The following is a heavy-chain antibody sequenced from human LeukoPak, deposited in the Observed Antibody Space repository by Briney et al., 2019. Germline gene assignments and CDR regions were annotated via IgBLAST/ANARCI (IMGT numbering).Heavy chain of an antibody. J-gene: IGHJ4*02. CDR2: IKSKADGGTT. Sequence: PGGSLRLSWAPAGFTFSNAWMSWVRQAPGKGLEWVGRIKSKADGGTTDYAAPVKGRFTISRDDSKNTLYLQMNSLKTEDTAESYCTTDMRWELAVDYWGQGTLVTVSS. D-gene: IGHD1-26*01. CDR1: GFTFSNAW. CDR3: TTDMRWELAVDY. V-gene: IGHV3-15*01.